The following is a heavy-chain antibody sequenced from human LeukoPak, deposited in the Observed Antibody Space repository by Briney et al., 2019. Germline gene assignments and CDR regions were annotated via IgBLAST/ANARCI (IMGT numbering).Heavy chain of an antibody. Sequence: GGSLRLSCAASGFTFSSYWMHWVRQAPGKGLLWVSRINTDGSSTYYADSVKGRFTISRDNAKNTLYLQMNSLRAEDTAVYYCARAGYSSSWYGGYFDYWGQGTLVTVSS. CDR1: GFTFSSYW. CDR2: INTDGSST. V-gene: IGHV3-74*01. D-gene: IGHD6-13*01. CDR3: ARAGYSSSWYGGYFDY. J-gene: IGHJ4*02.